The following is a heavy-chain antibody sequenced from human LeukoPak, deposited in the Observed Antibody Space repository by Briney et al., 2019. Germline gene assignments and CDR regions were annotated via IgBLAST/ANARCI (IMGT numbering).Heavy chain of an antibody. Sequence: KSGGSLRLSCAASGFTFSSYSMNWVRQAPGKGLEWVSSISSSSSYIYYADSVKGRFTISRDNAKNSLYLQMNSLRAEDTVVYYCARDGHGDYDFDYWGQGTLVTVSS. CDR3: ARDGHGDYDFDY. CDR2: ISSSSSYI. J-gene: IGHJ4*02. CDR1: GFTFSSYS. V-gene: IGHV3-21*01. D-gene: IGHD4-17*01.